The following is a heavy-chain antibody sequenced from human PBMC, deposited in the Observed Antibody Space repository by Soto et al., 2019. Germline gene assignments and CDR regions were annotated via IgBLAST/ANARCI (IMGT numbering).Heavy chain of an antibody. CDR3: AKVEREQQLAGGAFDI. CDR2: ISGSGGST. V-gene: IGHV3-23*01. Sequence: GGSLRLSCAASGFTFSSYAMSWVRQAPGKGLEWVSAISGSGGSTYYADSVKGRFTISRDNSKNTLYLQMNSLRAEDTAVYYCAKVEREQQLAGGAFDIWGQGTMVTVSS. D-gene: IGHD6-13*01. CDR1: GFTFSSYA. J-gene: IGHJ3*02.